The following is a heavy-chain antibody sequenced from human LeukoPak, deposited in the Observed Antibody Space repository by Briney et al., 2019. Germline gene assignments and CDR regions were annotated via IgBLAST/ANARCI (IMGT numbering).Heavy chain of an antibody. CDR1: GFTFSDYY. Sequence: GGSLRLSCAASGFTFSDYYMSWIRQAPGKGLEWVSYISSSGSTIYYADSVKGRFTISRDNAKNSLYLQMNSLRAEDTAVYYCATSYGDYVNWFDPWGQGTLVTVSS. V-gene: IGHV3-11*01. CDR3: ATSYGDYVNWFDP. D-gene: IGHD4-17*01. J-gene: IGHJ5*02. CDR2: ISSSGSTI.